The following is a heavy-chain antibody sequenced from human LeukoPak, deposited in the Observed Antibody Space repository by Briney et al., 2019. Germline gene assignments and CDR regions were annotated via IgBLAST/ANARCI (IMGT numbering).Heavy chain of an antibody. D-gene: IGHD3-3*01. V-gene: IGHV1-69*05. Sequence: GASVKVSCKASGGTFSSYAISWVRQAPGQGREWMGGIIPIFGTANYAQKFQGRVTITTDESTSTAYMELSSLRSEDTAVYYCARGGIFGVVITPFDYWGQGTLVTVSS. CDR2: IIPIFGTA. CDR3: ARGGIFGVVITPFDY. CDR1: GGTFSSYA. J-gene: IGHJ4*02.